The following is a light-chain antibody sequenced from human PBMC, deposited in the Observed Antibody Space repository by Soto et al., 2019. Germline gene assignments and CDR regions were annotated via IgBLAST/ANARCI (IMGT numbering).Light chain of an antibody. V-gene: IGLV2-14*01. CDR3: SSYTSSSTLEVV. CDR1: SSDVGGYNY. CDR2: DVS. Sequence: QSALTQPASVSGSPGQSITISCTGTSSDVGGYNYVSWYQQHPGKAPKLMIYDVSNRPSGVSNRFSGSKSGNTASLTISGLQAEDEADYYGSSYTSSSTLEVVFGGVTKLTVL. J-gene: IGLJ2*01.